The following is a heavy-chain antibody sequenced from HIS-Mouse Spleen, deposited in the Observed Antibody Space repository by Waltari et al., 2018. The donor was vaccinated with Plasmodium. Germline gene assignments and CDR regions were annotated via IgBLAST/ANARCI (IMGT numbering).Heavy chain of an antibody. CDR3: ARDRRLAFDY. CDR2: ISYDGSKK. Sequence: QVQLVESGGGVVQPGRSLRLSCAASGFTFNSYAMHWVRQAPGKGLEWVAVISYDGSKKYYADAVKGRFTISRDNSKNTLYLQMNSLRAEDTAVYYCARDRRLAFDYWGQGTLVTVSS. D-gene: IGHD2-15*01. V-gene: IGHV3-30-3*01. CDR1: GFTFNSYA. J-gene: IGHJ4*02.